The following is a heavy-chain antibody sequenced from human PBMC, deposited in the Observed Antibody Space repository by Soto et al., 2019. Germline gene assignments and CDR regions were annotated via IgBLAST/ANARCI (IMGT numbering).Heavy chain of an antibody. CDR2: IWCDGSNK. CDR3: ARDRVDSSGYYPFDY. Sequence: GSLRLSCAASVFTFSSYGMHWVRQAPGKGLEWVAVIWCDGSNKYYADSVKGRFTISRDNSKNTLYLQMNSLRAEDTAVYYCARDRVDSSGYYPFDYWGQGTLVTVS. V-gene: IGHV3-33*01. CDR1: VFTFSSYG. J-gene: IGHJ4*02. D-gene: IGHD3-22*01.